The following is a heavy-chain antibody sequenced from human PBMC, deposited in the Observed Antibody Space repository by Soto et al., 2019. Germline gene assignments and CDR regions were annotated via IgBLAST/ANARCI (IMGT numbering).Heavy chain of an antibody. J-gene: IGHJ5*02. CDR2: ISSSSSTI. Sequence: EVQLVESGGGLVQPGGSLRLSCAASGFTFSSYSMNWVRQAPGKGLEWVSYISSSSSTIYYADSVKGRFTISRDNAKNSLYLKMNSLRDEDTAVYYCAGEAAAGYLNWFDPWGQGTLVTVSS. CDR3: AGEAAAGYLNWFDP. D-gene: IGHD6-13*01. CDR1: GFTFSSYS. V-gene: IGHV3-48*02.